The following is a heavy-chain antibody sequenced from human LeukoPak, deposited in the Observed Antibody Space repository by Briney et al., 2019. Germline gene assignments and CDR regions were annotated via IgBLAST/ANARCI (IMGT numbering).Heavy chain of an antibody. D-gene: IGHD1-14*01. CDR3: VRIPNNAGFPNWFDP. CDR2: ITSSSGNI. Sequence: GGSLRLSCAASGFSFTYSTMNWVRLAPGKGLEWVSSITSSSGNIYYSDSVRGRFTVSRDNAKNSLYFQINSLIDEDSAVYYCVRIPNNAGFPNWFDPWGQGTLVSVSS. J-gene: IGHJ5*02. CDR1: GFSFTYST. V-gene: IGHV3-21*01.